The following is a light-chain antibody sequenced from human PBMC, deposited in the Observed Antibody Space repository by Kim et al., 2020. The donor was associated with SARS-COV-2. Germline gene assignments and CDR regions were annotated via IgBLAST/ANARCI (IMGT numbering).Light chain of an antibody. J-gene: IGKJ1*01. CDR3: QQYYSYSPT. Sequence: AIRITQSPSSLSASTGDRVTITCRASQGISSYLAWYQQKPGKAPKLLIYAASTLQSGVPSRFSGSGSGTDFTLTISCLQSEDFATYYCQQYYSYSPTFGQGTKVDIK. CDR2: AAS. CDR1: QGISSY. V-gene: IGKV1-8*01.